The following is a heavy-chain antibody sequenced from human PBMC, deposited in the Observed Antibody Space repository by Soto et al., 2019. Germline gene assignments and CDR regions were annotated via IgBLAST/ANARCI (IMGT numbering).Heavy chain of an antibody. J-gene: IGHJ3*02. Sequence: EVQLVESGGGLVQPGGSLRLSCAASGFSFNSYSMNWVRQAPGKGLEWVSYISSGSMTIYYADSVKGRFTISREKPKNSLFLQMNSLSAEDTAVYYCARSAFGVVTQDAFDIWGQGTMVTVSS. CDR3: ARSAFGVVTQDAFDI. CDR1: GFSFNSYS. V-gene: IGHV3-48*01. CDR2: ISSGSMTI. D-gene: IGHD3-3*01.